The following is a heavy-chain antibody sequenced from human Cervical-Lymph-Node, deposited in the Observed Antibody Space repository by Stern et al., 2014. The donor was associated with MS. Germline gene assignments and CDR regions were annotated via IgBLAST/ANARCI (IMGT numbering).Heavy chain of an antibody. D-gene: IGHD2-2*01. CDR2: IIPDLNVA. CDR3: AGPAPLD. Sequence: QLVQSGAELKKPGSSVKVSCKASGGSLSTYTITWVRQAPGQGLEWMGRIIPDLNVANYAQKFQGRLTITADKSTSTAYMEMSSLRSDDTAVYYCAGPAPLDWGQGTLVTVSS. CDR1: GGSLSTYT. J-gene: IGHJ4*02. V-gene: IGHV1-69*09.